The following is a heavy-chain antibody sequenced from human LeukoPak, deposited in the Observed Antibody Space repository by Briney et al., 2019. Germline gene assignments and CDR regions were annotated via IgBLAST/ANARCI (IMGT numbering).Heavy chain of an antibody. CDR1: GGSISSYY. Sequence: SETLSLTCTVSGGSISSYYWSWIRQPPGKGLEWIGYIYTSGSTNYNPSLKSRVIISVDTSKNQFSLKLSSVTAADTAVYYCARVRTPYYYYMDVWGKGTTVTVSS. CDR2: IYTSGST. D-gene: IGHD1-14*01. CDR3: ARVRTPYYYYMDV. J-gene: IGHJ6*03. V-gene: IGHV4-4*09.